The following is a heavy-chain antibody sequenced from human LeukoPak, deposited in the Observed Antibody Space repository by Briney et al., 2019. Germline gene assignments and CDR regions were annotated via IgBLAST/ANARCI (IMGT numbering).Heavy chain of an antibody. CDR3: TVLFGDAFDI. Sequence: GGSLRLSCAASGFTVSSNYMSWVRQAPGKGLEWVGFIRSKAYGGTTEYAASVKGRFTISRDDSKSIAYLQMNSLKTEDTAVYYCTVLFGDAFDIWGQGTMVTVSS. D-gene: IGHD3-3*01. J-gene: IGHJ3*02. CDR2: IRSKAYGGTT. CDR1: GFTVSSNY. V-gene: IGHV3-49*04.